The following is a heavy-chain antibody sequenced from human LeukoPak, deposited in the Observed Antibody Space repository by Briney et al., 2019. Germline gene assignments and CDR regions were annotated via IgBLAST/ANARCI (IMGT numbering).Heavy chain of an antibody. CDR2: ISFDGSHQ. J-gene: IGHJ5*02. Sequence: GGSLRLSCSASGFVFSDYPLHWIRQSPGKGPEWVAVISFDGSHQYYADSVKGRFTISRDNSKNTLYLQMNSLRAEDTAVYYCATDYYDSSGRFDPWGQGTLVTVSS. D-gene: IGHD3-22*01. CDR1: GFVFSDYP. V-gene: IGHV3-30*07. CDR3: ATDYYDSSGRFDP.